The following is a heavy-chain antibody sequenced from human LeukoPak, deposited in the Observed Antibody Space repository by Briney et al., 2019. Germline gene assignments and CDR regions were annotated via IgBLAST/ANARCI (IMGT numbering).Heavy chain of an antibody. CDR2: IYYSGST. Sequence: SETLSLTCTVSGGSISSSSYYWGWIRQPPGKGLEWIGSIYYSGSTYYNPSLKSRVTISVDTSKNQFSLKLSSVTAADTAVYYCASPNYTDVLRYFDWLGTPYYYYGMDVWGQGTTVTVSS. V-gene: IGHV4-39*07. D-gene: IGHD3-9*01. CDR1: GGSISSSSYY. CDR3: ASPNYTDVLRYFDWLGTPYYYYGMDV. J-gene: IGHJ6*02.